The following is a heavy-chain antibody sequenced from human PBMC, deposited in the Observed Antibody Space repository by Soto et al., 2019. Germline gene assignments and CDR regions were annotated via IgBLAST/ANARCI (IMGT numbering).Heavy chain of an antibody. CDR2: IYYRGNT. V-gene: IGHV4-39*01. CDR3: ASHKAVGGYSNSCEGFGP. D-gene: IGHD5-18*01. J-gene: IGHJ5*02. Sequence: QLQLQESGPGLVKPSETLSLTCTVSGGSMSSSTYYWGWVRQPPGKGLEWVGSIYYRGNTYYNPSVKSRVTISVHTSKNQLFLRLSSVTAADTAVYYCASHKAVGGYSNSCEGFGPWGQGTLVIVSS. CDR1: GGSMSSSTYY.